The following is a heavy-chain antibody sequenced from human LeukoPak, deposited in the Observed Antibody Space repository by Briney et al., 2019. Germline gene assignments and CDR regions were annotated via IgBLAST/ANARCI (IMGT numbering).Heavy chain of an antibody. V-gene: IGHV3-23*01. CDR2: ISGSGGST. D-gene: IGHD3-10*01. J-gene: IGHJ4*02. CDR1: GFTFSSYG. CDR3: ARGRGYLDY. Sequence: GGTLRLPCAASGFTFSSYGMSWVRQAPGKGLEWVSAISGSGGSTYYADSVKGRFTISRDNSKNTLYLQMNSLRAEDTAVYYCARGRGYLDYWGQGTLVTVSS.